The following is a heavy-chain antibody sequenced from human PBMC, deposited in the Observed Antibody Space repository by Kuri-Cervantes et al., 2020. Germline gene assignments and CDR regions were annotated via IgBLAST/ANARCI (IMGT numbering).Heavy chain of an antibody. Sequence: GGSLRLSCAASGFTFSSYSMNWVRQAPGKGLEWVSTLSGSGGTTYYADSVKGRFTISRDNSKNTLYLQMNSLRAEDTAVYFCVRYCSSASCSLRYGMDVWGRGTTVTVSS. CDR1: GFTFSSYS. V-gene: IGHV3-23*01. CDR3: VRYCSSASCSLRYGMDV. D-gene: IGHD2-2*01. J-gene: IGHJ6*02. CDR2: LSGSGGTT.